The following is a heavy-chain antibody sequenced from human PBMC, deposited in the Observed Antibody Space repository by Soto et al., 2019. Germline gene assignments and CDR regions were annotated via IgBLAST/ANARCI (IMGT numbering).Heavy chain of an antibody. D-gene: IGHD6-13*01. CDR3: AGGGASGIVDY. V-gene: IGHV4-34*01. Sequence: QVQLQQWGAGLLKPSETLSLTCVVYGGSFSGYYWSWIRQPPGKGLEWIGEINHRGSTNYYPSLKSRVTISVDTSKNQVSLKLSSVTAADTAVYYCAGGGASGIVDYWGQGTLVTVSS. CDR1: GGSFSGYY. J-gene: IGHJ4*02. CDR2: INHRGST.